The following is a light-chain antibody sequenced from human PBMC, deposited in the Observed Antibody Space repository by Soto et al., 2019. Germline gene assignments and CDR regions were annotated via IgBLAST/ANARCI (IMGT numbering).Light chain of an antibody. Sequence: VVLTQSPATLSLSPGERATLSCRASRHVYINALAWYQQKPGRTPTLLIFGASTRATDIPDRFSGTGSGTDFSLTITGVEPEDSAVYYCQQYCASPFTFGPGTRVEI. CDR3: QQYCASPFT. CDR2: GAS. J-gene: IGKJ3*01. V-gene: IGKV3-20*01. CDR1: RHVYINA.